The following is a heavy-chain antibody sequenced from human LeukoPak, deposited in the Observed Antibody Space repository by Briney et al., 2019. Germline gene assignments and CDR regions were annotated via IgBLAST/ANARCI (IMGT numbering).Heavy chain of an antibody. Sequence: GGSLRLSCAASGFTFSSYGMHWVRQAPGKGLEWLAVIWYDGSNKYYADSVKGRFTISRDNSKNTLYLQMNSLRAEDTAVYYCAKVDTAMGDAFDIWGQGTMVTVSS. D-gene: IGHD5-18*01. CDR3: AKVDTAMGDAFDI. CDR2: IWYDGSNK. J-gene: IGHJ3*02. CDR1: GFTFSSYG. V-gene: IGHV3-33*06.